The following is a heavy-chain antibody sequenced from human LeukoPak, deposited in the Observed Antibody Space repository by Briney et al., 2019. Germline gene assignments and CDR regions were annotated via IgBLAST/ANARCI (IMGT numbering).Heavy chain of an antibody. CDR1: GFTFSSYS. V-gene: IGHV3-21*01. D-gene: IGHD3-10*01. CDR3: ARDANTGSGDFDY. J-gene: IGHJ4*02. CDR2: ISSSSSYI. Sequence: GSLRLSCAASGFTFSSYSMNWVRQAPGKGLEWVSSISSSSSYIYYAGSVKGRFTISRDNAKNSLYLQMNSLRAEDTAVYYCARDANTGSGDFDYWGQGTLVTVSS.